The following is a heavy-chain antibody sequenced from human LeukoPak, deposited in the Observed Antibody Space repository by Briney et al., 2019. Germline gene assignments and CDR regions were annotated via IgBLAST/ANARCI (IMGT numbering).Heavy chain of an antibody. CDR1: GFTFSDYH. Sequence: GGSLRLSCAASGFTFSDYHMSWVRQAPGRGLEWVSAIVGSSTSYADSVKGRFTISRDNSKNTLYLQMNSLRAEDTAVYYCTKDETGSGWGNWGQGTLVTVSS. D-gene: IGHD6-19*01. V-gene: IGHV3-23*01. J-gene: IGHJ4*02. CDR2: IVGSST. CDR3: TKDETGSGWGN.